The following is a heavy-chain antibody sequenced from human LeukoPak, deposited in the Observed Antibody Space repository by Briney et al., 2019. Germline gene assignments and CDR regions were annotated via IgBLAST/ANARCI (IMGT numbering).Heavy chain of an antibody. D-gene: IGHD5-18*01. CDR2: MNPNSGNT. V-gene: IGHV1-8*01. J-gene: IGHJ4*02. Sequence: RASVKVSCKASGYTFTSYDINWVRQATGQGLEWMGWMNPNSGNTGYAQKFQGRVTMTRNTSISTAYMELSSLRSEDTAVYYCARGFYSYGYVGVDYWGQGTLVTVSS. CDR3: ARGFYSYGYVGVDY. CDR1: GYTFTSYD.